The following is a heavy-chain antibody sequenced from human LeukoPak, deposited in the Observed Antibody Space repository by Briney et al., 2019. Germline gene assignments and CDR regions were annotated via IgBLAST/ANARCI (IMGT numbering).Heavy chain of an antibody. Sequence: PGESLQISCKGSGYTFSTYWIGWVRQMPGKGLEWMGIIYPGDSDRRYSPSFQGQVTMSADKSISTAYLQWSSLKASDTAMYFCTRRRVTYSNSSGRSRYYFDYWGQGTLVTVSS. CDR3: TRRRVTYSNSSGRSRYYFDY. D-gene: IGHD6-6*01. CDR1: GYTFSTYW. J-gene: IGHJ4*02. CDR2: IYPGDSDR. V-gene: IGHV5-51*01.